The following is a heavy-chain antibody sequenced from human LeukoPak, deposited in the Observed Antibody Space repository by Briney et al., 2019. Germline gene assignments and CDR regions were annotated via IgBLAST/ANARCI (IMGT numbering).Heavy chain of an antibody. Sequence: GESLKISCKGSGYSFTSYWIGWVRQMPGKGLEWMGIIYPGDSDTRYSPSFQGQVTISADKPISTAYLQWSSLKASDTAMYYCASRFCSGGSCYEYFQHWGQGTLVTVSS. J-gene: IGHJ1*01. D-gene: IGHD2-15*01. CDR3: ASRFCSGGSCYEYFQH. V-gene: IGHV5-51*04. CDR2: IYPGDSDT. CDR1: GYSFTSYW.